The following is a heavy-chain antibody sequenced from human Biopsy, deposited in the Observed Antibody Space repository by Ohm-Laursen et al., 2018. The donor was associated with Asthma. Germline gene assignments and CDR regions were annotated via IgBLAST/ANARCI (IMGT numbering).Heavy chain of an antibody. CDR2: SSYSGFR. CDR1: GDSINSDY. J-gene: IGHJ4*02. CDR3: ARDQADSKFDY. V-gene: IGHV4-59*01. D-gene: IGHD2/OR15-2a*01. Sequence: GTLSLTCTFSGDSINSDYWSWIRQPPGKGLEWMGFSSYSGFRKYNPSLKSRVTISVDTSKNQLSLNLTSVTAADKAVYYCARDQADSKFDYWGQGILVTVSS.